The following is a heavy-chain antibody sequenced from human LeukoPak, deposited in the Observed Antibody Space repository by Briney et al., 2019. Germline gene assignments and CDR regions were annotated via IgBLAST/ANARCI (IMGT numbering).Heavy chain of an antibody. V-gene: IGHV3-53*01. CDR1: GFTVSSNY. J-gene: IGHJ4*02. D-gene: IGHD6-13*01. CDR2: IYSGGST. CDR3: ARGKYSSSWLLDY. Sequence: GGTLRLSCAASGFTVSSNYMSWVRQAPGKGLEWVSVIYSGGSTYYADSVKGRFTISRDNSKNTLCLQMNSLRAEDTAVYYCARGKYSSSWLLDYWGQGTLVTVSS.